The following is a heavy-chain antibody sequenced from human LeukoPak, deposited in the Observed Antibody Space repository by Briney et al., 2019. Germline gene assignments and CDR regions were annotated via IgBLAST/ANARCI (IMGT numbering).Heavy chain of an antibody. Sequence: GGSLRLSCAASGFTFSSYDMHWVRQVTGKGLEWVSGIGTAGDKYYIASVKGRFTTSRENAKNSLYLQMNSLRAGDTAVYYCARDPTRGSVFRYFDLWGRGTLVTVSS. CDR1: GFTFSSYD. CDR3: ARDPTRGSVFRYFDL. V-gene: IGHV3-13*01. J-gene: IGHJ2*01. CDR2: IGTAGDK. D-gene: IGHD3-10*01.